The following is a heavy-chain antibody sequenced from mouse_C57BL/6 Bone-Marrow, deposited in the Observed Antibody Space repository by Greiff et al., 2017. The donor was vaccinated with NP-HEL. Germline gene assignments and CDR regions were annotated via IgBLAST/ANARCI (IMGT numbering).Heavy chain of an antibody. J-gene: IGHJ4*01. CDR1: GFSLTSYG. V-gene: IGHV2-2*01. CDR3: ARDYYGSSWDYYAMDY. D-gene: IGHD1-1*01. CDR2: IWSGGST. Sequence: QVQLKQSGPGLVQPSQSLSITCTVPGFSLTSYGVHWVRQSPGKGLEWLGVIWSGGSTDYNAAFISRLSISKDNSKSQVFFKMNSLQADDTAIYYCARDYYGSSWDYYAMDYWGQGTSVTVSS.